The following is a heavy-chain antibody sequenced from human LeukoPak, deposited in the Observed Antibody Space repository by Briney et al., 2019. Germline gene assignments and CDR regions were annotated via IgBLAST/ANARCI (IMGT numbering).Heavy chain of an antibody. V-gene: IGHV4-4*07. Sequence: SETLSLTCTISGGSISNDYWSWIRQPAGKGLEWIGRFYTSGNTRSTIYNPSLRSRVTMSADTSKNQLSLKVNSATAADTAVYYCARDEQGTRSDYWGQGTLVTVAS. J-gene: IGHJ4*02. D-gene: IGHD1/OR15-1a*01. CDR1: GGSISNDY. CDR3: ARDEQGTRSDY. CDR2: FYTSGNTRST.